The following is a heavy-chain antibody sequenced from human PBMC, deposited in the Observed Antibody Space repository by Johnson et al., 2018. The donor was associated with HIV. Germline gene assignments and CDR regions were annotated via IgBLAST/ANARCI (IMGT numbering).Heavy chain of an antibody. CDR2: ISYDGTHK. Sequence: QVQLVESGGGVVQPGRSLRLSCAASGFIFSSYAMHWVRQAPGKGLEWVAVISYDGTHKYYADSVKGRFTISRDNAKNSLYLKMNSLRAEDTAVYYCAKYYDILTGRNTLRDAFDIWGQGTVVTVSS. CDR1: GFIFSSYA. V-gene: IGHV3-30-3*01. D-gene: IGHD3-9*01. J-gene: IGHJ3*02. CDR3: AKYYDILTGRNTLRDAFDI.